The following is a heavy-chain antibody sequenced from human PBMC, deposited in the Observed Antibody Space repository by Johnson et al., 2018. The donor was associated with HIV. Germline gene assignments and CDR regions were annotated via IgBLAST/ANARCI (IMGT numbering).Heavy chain of an antibody. CDR1: GFPFGRYA. Sequence: QVLLVGSGGGVVQPGRSLGPSCAPSGFPFGRYAMHWVRRAPGRGLDGAAVISYDGGHKYYTASVTGRFTLSRDNSKTTLYLQMNSLRAEDTDVYYCAREDRWEPTGNDAFDIWGQGTMVTVAS. J-gene: IGHJ3*02. CDR2: ISYDGGHK. V-gene: IGHV3-30*04. CDR3: AREDRWEPTGNDAFDI. D-gene: IGHD1-26*01.